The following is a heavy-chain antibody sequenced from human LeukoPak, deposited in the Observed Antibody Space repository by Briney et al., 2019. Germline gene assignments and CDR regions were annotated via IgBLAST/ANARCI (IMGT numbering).Heavy chain of an antibody. J-gene: IGHJ6*02. D-gene: IGHD6-13*01. CDR3: AKGGSSSWRNYYYGMDV. CDR2: ISGSGGST. CDR1: GFTFSSSA. V-gene: IGHV3-23*01. Sequence: PGGSLRLSCAASGFTFSSSAMSWVRQAPGKGLEWVSAISGSGGSTYYADSVKGRFTISRDNSKNTLYLQMNSLRAEDTAVYYCAKGGSSSWRNYYYGMDVWGQGTTVTVSS.